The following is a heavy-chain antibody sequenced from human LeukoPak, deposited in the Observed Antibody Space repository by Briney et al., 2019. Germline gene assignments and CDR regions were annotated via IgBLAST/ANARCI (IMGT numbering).Heavy chain of an antibody. V-gene: IGHV1-46*01. CDR2: INPSGGST. J-gene: IGHJ4*02. CDR1: GYTFTSYY. CDR3: ARGYCSGNSCYYFDY. Sequence: GASVKVSCKASGYTFTSYYMHWVRQAPGQGLEWMGIINPSGGSTSYAQKFQGRVTMTRDTSTSTVYMELSSLGSEDTAVYFCARGYCSGNSCYYFDYWGQGTLVTVSS. D-gene: IGHD2-15*01.